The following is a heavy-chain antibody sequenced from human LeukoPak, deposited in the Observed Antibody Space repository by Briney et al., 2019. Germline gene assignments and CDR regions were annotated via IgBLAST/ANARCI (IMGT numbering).Heavy chain of an antibody. V-gene: IGHV3-23*01. CDR1: GFTFSNYA. CDR2: ISGSGGSI. Sequence: GGSLRLSCAASGFTFSNYAMSWVRQAPGKGLEWVSAISGSGGSIYYADSVKGRFTISRDNSKNTLYLQMNSLRAEDTAVYYCASPSGGGYVWCWGQGTLVTVSS. J-gene: IGHJ4*02. CDR3: ASPSGGGYVWC. D-gene: IGHD5-12*01.